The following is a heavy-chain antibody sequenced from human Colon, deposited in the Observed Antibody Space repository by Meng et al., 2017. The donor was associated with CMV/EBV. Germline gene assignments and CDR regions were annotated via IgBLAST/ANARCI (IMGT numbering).Heavy chain of an antibody. V-gene: IGHV1-8*01. CDR3: ARGKSGGGTTPFAY. CDR1: GYTFNNYE. D-gene: IGHD4-11*01. CDR2: MNPHSANT. J-gene: IGHJ4*02. Sequence: ASVKVSCKASGYTFNNYEINWVRQATGQGLEWMGWMNPHSANTGYAQDFQDRVTMTRDPSTATAYMEVNSLRPGDTAIYYCARGKSGGGTTPFAYWGQGTLVTVSS.